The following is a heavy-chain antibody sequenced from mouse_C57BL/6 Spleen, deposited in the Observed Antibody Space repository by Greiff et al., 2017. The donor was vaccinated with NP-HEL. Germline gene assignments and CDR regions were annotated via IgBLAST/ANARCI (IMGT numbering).Heavy chain of an antibody. Sequence: QVQLQQSGPELVKPGASVKISCKASGYAFSSSWMNWVKQRPGKGLEWIGRIYPGDGDTNYNGKFKGKATLTADKSSSTAYMQLSSLTSEDSAVYFCARGGYYSNYSGYFDVWGTGTTVTVSS. D-gene: IGHD2-5*01. CDR1: GYAFSSSW. V-gene: IGHV1-82*01. CDR2: IYPGDGDT. CDR3: ARGGYYSNYSGYFDV. J-gene: IGHJ1*03.